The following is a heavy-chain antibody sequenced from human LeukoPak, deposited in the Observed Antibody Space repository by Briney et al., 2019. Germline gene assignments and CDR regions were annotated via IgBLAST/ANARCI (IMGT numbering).Heavy chain of an antibody. CDR1: GGSISSYY. J-gene: IGHJ4*02. CDR2: IYTSGST. CDR3: AREDSSGYYEPFDY. Sequence: SETLSLTCTVSGGSISSYYWSWIRQPAGKGLEWIGRIYTSGSTNYNPSLKSRVTMSVDTSKNQFSLKLSSVTAADTAVYYWAREDSSGYYEPFDYWGQGTLVTVSS. D-gene: IGHD3-22*01. V-gene: IGHV4-4*07.